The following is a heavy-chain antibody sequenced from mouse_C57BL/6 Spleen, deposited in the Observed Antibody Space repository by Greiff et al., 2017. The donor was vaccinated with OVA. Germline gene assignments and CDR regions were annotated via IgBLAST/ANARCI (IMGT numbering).Heavy chain of an antibody. Sequence: EVQLQQSGPELVKPGASVKISCKASGYTFTDYYMNWVKQSHGKSLEWIGDINPNNGGTSYNQKFKGKATLTVDKSSSTAYMELRSLTSEDSAVYYCARSTTAFDYGGQGTTLTVSS. J-gene: IGHJ2*01. CDR2: INPNNGGT. CDR1: GYTFTDYY. D-gene: IGHD1-2*01. V-gene: IGHV1-26*01. CDR3: ARSTTAFDY.